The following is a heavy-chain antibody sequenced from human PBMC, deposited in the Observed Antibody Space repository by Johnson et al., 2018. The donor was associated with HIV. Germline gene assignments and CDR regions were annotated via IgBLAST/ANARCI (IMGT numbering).Heavy chain of an antibody. J-gene: IGHJ3*02. CDR2: ISSSGSSI. D-gene: IGHD3-3*02. CDR3: AKNQEVSREDSFDI. V-gene: IGHV3-11*01. Sequence: QVQLVESGGGLVQPGGSLRLSCQASGFTFSDYFMSWIRQAPGKGLECISYISSSGSSIYYTDSLKGRFTISRDNSKNTLYLQMNSLRAEDTAVYYCAKNQEVSREDSFDIWGQGTMVTVSS. CDR1: GFTFSDYF.